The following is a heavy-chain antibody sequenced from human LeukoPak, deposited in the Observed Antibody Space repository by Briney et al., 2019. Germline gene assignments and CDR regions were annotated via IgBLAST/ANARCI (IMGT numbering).Heavy chain of an antibody. J-gene: IGHJ5*02. CDR3: ARVGGTTPRVRVDP. CDR2: ISAYNGNT. D-gene: IGHD3-10*01. V-gene: IGHV1-18*01. Sequence: APVKVSCTASGYTFTSYGISWVRQAPGQGLEWMGWISAYNGNTNYAQKLQGRVTMTTDTSTSTAYMELRSLRSDDTAVYYCARVGGTTPRVRVDPWGQGTLVTVSS. CDR1: GYTFTSYG.